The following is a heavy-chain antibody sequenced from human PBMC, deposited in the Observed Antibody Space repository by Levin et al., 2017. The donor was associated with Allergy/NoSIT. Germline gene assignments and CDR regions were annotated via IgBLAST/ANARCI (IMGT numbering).Heavy chain of an antibody. CDR1: GGSFSGYN. J-gene: IGHJ5*02. V-gene: IGHV4-34*01. CDR3: ARDGRVRGVITRRWFDP. D-gene: IGHD3-10*01. Sequence: SETLSLTCAVHGGSFSGYNWNWIRQPPRKGLEWIGEINYSGNSNYNPSLKSRVTISVDKSKNQFSLQLSSVTAADTAVYYCARDGRVRGVITRRWFDPWGQGTLVTVSA. CDR2: INYSGNS.